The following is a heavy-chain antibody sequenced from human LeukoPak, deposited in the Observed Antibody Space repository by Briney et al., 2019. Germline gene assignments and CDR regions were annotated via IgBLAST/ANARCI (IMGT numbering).Heavy chain of an antibody. CDR2: IKEDGSET. D-gene: IGHD1-1*01. CDR3: ARDDWNDVRFTWNKFDY. Sequence: GGSLRLSCVASGFTFTNYWMSWVRQAPGKGPEWVANIKEDGSETYYVDSVKGRFTIFRDNAKNSLFLQMNSLRAEDTAVYYCARDDWNDVRFTWNKFDYWGQGTLVTVSS. V-gene: IGHV3-7*01. J-gene: IGHJ4*02. CDR1: GFTFTNYW.